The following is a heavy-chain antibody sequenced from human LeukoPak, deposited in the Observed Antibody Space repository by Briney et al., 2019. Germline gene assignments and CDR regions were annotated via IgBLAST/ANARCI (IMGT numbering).Heavy chain of an antibody. CDR2: IYYSGST. D-gene: IGHD3-10*01. CDR1: GGSISSYY. J-gene: IGHJ3*02. Sequence: PSETLSLTCTVSGGSISSYYWSWIRQPPGKVLEWIGYIYYSGSTNYNPSLKSRVTISVDTSKNQFSLKLSSVTAADTAVYYCARAYGSGSYADAFDIWGQGTMVTVSS. V-gene: IGHV4-59*01. CDR3: ARAYGSGSYADAFDI.